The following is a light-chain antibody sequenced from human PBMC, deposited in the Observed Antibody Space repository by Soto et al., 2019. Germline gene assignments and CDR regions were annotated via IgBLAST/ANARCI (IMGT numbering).Light chain of an antibody. J-gene: IGKJ1*01. CDR1: QTISSW. CDR3: QHYNSYSEA. Sequence: EIQMTQSPSTLSGSVGDRVTITCRASQTISSWLAWYQQKPGKAPTLLIYKASTLRSGVPSRLSGSGSGTEFTLTISSLQPDDFATYYCQHYNSYSEAFGQGTKVDIK. V-gene: IGKV1-5*03. CDR2: KAS.